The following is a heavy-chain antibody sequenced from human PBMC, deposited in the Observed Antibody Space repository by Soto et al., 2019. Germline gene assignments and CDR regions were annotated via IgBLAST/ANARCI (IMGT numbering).Heavy chain of an antibody. CDR2: ISYDGSNK. V-gene: IGHV3-30-3*01. CDR1: GFTFSSYA. J-gene: IGHJ4*02. Sequence: QAQLVESGGGVVQPGRSLRLSCAASGFTFSSYAMHWVRQAPGKGLEWVAVISYDGSNKYYADSVKGRFTISRDNSKNTLYLQMNSLRAEDTAVYYCARDDYCGGDCYSGYFDYWGQGTLVTVSS. CDR3: ARDDYCGGDCYSGYFDY. D-gene: IGHD2-21*02.